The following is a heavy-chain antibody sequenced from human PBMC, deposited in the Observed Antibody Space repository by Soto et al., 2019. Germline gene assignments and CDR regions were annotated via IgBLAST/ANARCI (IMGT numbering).Heavy chain of an antibody. D-gene: IGHD1-26*01. J-gene: IGHJ4*02. CDR1: GYTFTSYA. V-gene: IGHV1-3*01. CDR3: ARGVGASYYFDY. CDR2: INAGNGNT. Sequence: ASVKVSCKASGYTFTSYAMNWVRQAPGQRLEWMGWINAGNGNTNYAQMLQGRVTMTTDTSTSTAYMELRSLRSDDTAVYYCARGVGASYYFDYWGQGTLVTVSS.